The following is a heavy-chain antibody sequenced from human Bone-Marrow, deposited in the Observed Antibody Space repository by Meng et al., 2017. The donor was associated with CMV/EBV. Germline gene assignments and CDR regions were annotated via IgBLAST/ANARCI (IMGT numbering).Heavy chain of an antibody. J-gene: IGHJ4*02. CDR1: GGSISSGGYY. Sequence: SETLSLTCSVSGGSISSGGYYWSWIRQHPGKGLEWIGYIYDSGSTYYNPSLKSRVTISVDTSKNQLSLKLSSVSAADTAVYYCAASSAPTRAGFDFWGQGTLVTVSS. CDR2: IYDSGST. CDR3: AASSAPTRAGFDF. V-gene: IGHV4-31*03. D-gene: IGHD6-25*01.